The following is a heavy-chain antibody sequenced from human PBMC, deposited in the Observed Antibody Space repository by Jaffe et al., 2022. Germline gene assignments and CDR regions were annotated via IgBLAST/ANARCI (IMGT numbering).Heavy chain of an antibody. Sequence: QVQLQESGPGLVKPSETLSLTCAVSGYSISSGYYWGWIRQPPGKGLEWIGSIYHSGSTYYNPSLKSRVTISVDTSKNQFSLKLSSVTAADTAVYYCARSQWLVQGDAEYFQHWGQGTLVTVSS. J-gene: IGHJ1*01. V-gene: IGHV4-38-2*01. D-gene: IGHD6-19*01. CDR1: GYSISSGYY. CDR2: IYHSGST. CDR3: ARSQWLVQGDAEYFQH.